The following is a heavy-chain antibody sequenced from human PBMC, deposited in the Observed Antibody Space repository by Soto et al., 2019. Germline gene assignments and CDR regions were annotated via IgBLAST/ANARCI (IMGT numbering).Heavy chain of an antibody. V-gene: IGHV3-74*01. CDR3: AREWTVLDY. Sequence: EVQLVESGGGSVQPGGSLRLSCATSGINFSSSWMHWVRQAPGQGLEWVSRIRSDGSSASYADSVRGRFTISRDNAKNTLYLQLNSLTVGDTAVYYCAREWTVLDYWGQGILVTVSS. J-gene: IGHJ4*02. D-gene: IGHD4-17*01. CDR1: GINFSSSW. CDR2: IRSDGSSA.